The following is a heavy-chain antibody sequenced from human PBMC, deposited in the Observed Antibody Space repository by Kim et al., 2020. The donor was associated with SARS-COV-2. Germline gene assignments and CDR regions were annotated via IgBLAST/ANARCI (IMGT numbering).Heavy chain of an antibody. V-gene: IGHV4-34*01. CDR2: INHSGST. D-gene: IGHD3-10*01. CDR3: ARVDGSLAHFFDY. J-gene: IGHJ4*02. CDR1: GGSFSGYY. Sequence: SETLSLTCAVYGGSFSGYYWSWIRQPPGKGLEWIGEINHSGSTNYNPSLKSRVTISVDTSKNQFSLKLSSVTAADTAVYYCARVDGSLAHFFDYWGQGTLVTVSS.